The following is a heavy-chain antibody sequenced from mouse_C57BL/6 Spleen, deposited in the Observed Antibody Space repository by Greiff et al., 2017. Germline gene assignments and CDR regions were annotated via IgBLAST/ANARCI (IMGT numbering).Heavy chain of an antibody. V-gene: IGHV8-8*01. CDR2: IWWDDDK. J-gene: IGHJ3*01. D-gene: IGHD4-1*01. CDR1: GFSLSTFGMG. CDR3: ARIANWVFAY. Sequence: ESGPGILQPSPTLSLSCSFSGFSLSTFGMGVGWLRQPSGQGLEWLAHIWWDDDKYSNPVLKSRLTISKDTSKNQVFLKIANVDTADTATYYCARIANWVFAYWGQGTLVTVSA.